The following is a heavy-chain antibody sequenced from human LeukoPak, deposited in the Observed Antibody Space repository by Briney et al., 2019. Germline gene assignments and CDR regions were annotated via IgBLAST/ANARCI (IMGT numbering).Heavy chain of an antibody. D-gene: IGHD3-10*01. CDR3: AKEDYGSGSYYPFGAFDI. CDR2: IWYDGSNK. Sequence: PGRSLRLSCAASGFTFSSYGMHWVRQAPGKGLEWVAVIWYDGSNKYYADSVKGRFTISRDNSKNTLYLQMNSLRAEDTAVYYCAKEDYGSGSYYPFGAFDIWGQGTTVTVSS. CDR1: GFTFSSYG. V-gene: IGHV3-33*06. J-gene: IGHJ3*02.